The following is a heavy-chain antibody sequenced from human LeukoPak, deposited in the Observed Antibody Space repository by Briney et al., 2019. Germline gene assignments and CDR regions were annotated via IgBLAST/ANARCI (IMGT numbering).Heavy chain of an antibody. CDR1: GFTFSSSG. Sequence: GGSLRLSCAASGFTFSSSGMHWVRQAPGKGLQWVAVISNDGNYNFYADSVKGRFTISREDSKNTLYLQMDSLRAEDTSVYYCAREDYYGSGNYVAWGGGFDFWGQGTTVTVSS. CDR2: ISNDGNYN. D-gene: IGHD3-10*01. J-gene: IGHJ6*02. CDR3: AREDYYGSGNYVAWGGGFDF. V-gene: IGHV3-30*03.